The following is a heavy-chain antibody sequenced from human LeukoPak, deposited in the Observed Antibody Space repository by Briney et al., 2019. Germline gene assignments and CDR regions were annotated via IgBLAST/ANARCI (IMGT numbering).Heavy chain of an antibody. CDR1: GYTFTSYG. Sequence: ASVKVSCKASGYTFTSYGISWVRQAPGQGLEWMGWISAYNGNTNYAQKLQGRVTMTTDTSTSTAYMELRSLRSDDTAVYYCAGDSNYYYYMDVWGKGTTVTISS. CDR2: ISAYNGNT. CDR3: AGDSNYYYYMDV. V-gene: IGHV1-18*01. J-gene: IGHJ6*03.